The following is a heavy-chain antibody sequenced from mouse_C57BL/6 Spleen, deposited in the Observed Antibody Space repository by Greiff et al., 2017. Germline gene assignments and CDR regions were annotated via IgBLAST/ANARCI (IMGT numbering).Heavy chain of an antibody. Sequence: VQLQQSGPELVKPGASVKMSCKASGYTFTDYNMHWVKQSHGKSLEWIGYINPNNGGTSYNQKFKGKATLTVNKSSSTAYMELRSLTSEDSAVYYCARYRGSSYWDFDVWGTGTTVTVSS. CDR1: GYTFTDYN. V-gene: IGHV1-22*01. CDR2: INPNNGGT. J-gene: IGHJ1*03. D-gene: IGHD1-1*01. CDR3: ARYRGSSYWDFDV.